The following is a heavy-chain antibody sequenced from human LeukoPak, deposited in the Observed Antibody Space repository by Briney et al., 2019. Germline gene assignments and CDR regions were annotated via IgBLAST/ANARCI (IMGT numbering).Heavy chain of an antibody. Sequence: SETLSLTCTVSGGFISSGGYYWSWIRQHPGKGLEWIGYIYYSGSTYYNPSLKGRVTMSVDTSKNQFSLKLSSVTAADTAVYYCARGALQLWAVDYWGQGTLVTVSS. CDR3: ARGALQLWAVDY. V-gene: IGHV4-31*03. CDR2: IYYSGST. J-gene: IGHJ4*02. CDR1: GGFISSGGYY. D-gene: IGHD5-18*01.